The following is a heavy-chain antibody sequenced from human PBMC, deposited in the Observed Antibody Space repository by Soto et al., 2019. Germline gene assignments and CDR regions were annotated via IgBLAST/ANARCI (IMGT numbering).Heavy chain of an antibody. CDR3: ARELDLGYCSGGSCYFGYDGMVV. Sequence: QVQLVQSGAEVKKPGSSVKVSCKASGGTFSSYAISWVRQAPGQGLEWMGGIIPIFGTANYAQKFQGRVTITADEATSTAYMELSSLRSEDTAVYYCARELDLGYCSGGSCYFGYDGMVVWGQGTTVTVSS. V-gene: IGHV1-69*01. D-gene: IGHD2-15*01. J-gene: IGHJ6*02. CDR2: IIPIFGTA. CDR1: GGTFSSYA.